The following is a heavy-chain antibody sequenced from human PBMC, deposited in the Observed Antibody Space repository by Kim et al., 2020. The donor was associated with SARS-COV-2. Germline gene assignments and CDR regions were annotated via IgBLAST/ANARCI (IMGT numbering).Heavy chain of an antibody. CDR1: GGSISSYY. D-gene: IGHD6-13*01. Sequence: SETLSLTCTVSGGSISSYYWSWIRQPPGKGLEWVGYIYYSGSTNYNPSLTSRITISDATSKNQFSLKLSAVTAADTAVYYCARLKGIAAPNAFDIWGQGTMVTVSS. CDR2: IYYSGST. CDR3: ARLKGIAAPNAFDI. V-gene: IGHV4-59*08. J-gene: IGHJ3*02.